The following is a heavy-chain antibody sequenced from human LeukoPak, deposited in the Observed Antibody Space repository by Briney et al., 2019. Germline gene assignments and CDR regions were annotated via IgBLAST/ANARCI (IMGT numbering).Heavy chain of an antibody. V-gene: IGHV3-33*01. J-gene: IGHJ6*02. D-gene: IGHD2-21*02. CDR3: ARERVVVTAIEDCYYGMDV. CDR2: IWYDGSNK. Sequence: PGGSLRLSCAASGFTFSSYGMHWVRQAPGKGQEWVAVIWYDGSNKYYADSVKGRFTISRDNSKNTLYLQMNSLRAEDTAVYYCARERVVVTAIEDCYYGMDVWGQGTTVTVSS. CDR1: GFTFSSYG.